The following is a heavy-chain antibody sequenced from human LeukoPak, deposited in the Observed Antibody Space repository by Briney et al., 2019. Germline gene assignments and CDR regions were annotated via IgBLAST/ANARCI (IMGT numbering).Heavy chain of an antibody. D-gene: IGHD1-26*01. CDR2: ISGSGGST. J-gene: IGHJ4*02. V-gene: IGHV3-23*01. CDR1: GFTFSSYA. Sequence: GGSLRLSCAASGFTFSSYAMSWVRQAPGKGLEWVSAISGSGGSTYYAHSVKGRFTISRDNSKNTLYLQVNSLRVEDTAVYYCAKDRLGAMMYFDFWGQGTLVTVSS. CDR3: AKDRLGAMMYFDF.